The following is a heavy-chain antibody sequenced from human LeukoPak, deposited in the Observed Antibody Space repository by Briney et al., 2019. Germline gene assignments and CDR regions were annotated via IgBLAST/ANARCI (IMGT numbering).Heavy chain of an antibody. CDR3: ARVVGRYCSSTSCYIDY. D-gene: IGHD2-2*02. Sequence: SETLSLTCSVSGGSLTNYYWSWIRQAPGKGLEWIGYIYDSGSTNYNPSLKSRVTISEDTSKRQFSLKLRSVTAADTAVYYCARVVGRYCSSTSCYIDYWGQGTLVTVSS. J-gene: IGHJ4*02. CDR1: GGSLTNYY. CDR2: IYDSGST. V-gene: IGHV4-59*01.